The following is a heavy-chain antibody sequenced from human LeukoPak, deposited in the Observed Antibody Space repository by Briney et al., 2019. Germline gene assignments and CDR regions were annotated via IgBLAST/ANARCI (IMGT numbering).Heavy chain of an antibody. D-gene: IGHD1-14*01. J-gene: IGHJ6*03. Sequence: GGSLRLSCAASGFTFSSYSMNWVRQAPGKGLEWVSSISSSSTYIYSADSVKGRFTISRDNAKNSLYLQMNSLRVEDTAVYYCARTDVWPETTLYYMDVWGKGTTVTVSS. CDR1: GFTFSSYS. CDR3: ARTDVWPETTLYYMDV. V-gene: IGHV3-21*01. CDR2: ISSSSTYI.